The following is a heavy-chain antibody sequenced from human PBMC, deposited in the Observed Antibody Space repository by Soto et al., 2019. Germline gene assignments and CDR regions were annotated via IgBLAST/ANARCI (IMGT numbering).Heavy chain of an antibody. Sequence: QVQLQESGPRLVKPSETLSLTCTVSGASISHFSWSWIRQSPGQGLAWLGYLYDSGSTNYNPSLKWRVTMSMDTSKTQLSLNLSSVTAADTAVYCWAASYYAIVSGHFAFDIRCHGTMVTVSS. CDR2: LYDSGST. CDR1: GASISHFS. CDR3: AASYYAIVSGHFAFDI. J-gene: IGHJ3*02. D-gene: IGHD3-9*01. V-gene: IGHV4-59*01.